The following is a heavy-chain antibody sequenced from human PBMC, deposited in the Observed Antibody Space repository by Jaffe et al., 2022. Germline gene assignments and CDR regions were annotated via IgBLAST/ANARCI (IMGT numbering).Heavy chain of an antibody. Sequence: QVQLQQWGAGLLKPSETLSLTCAVYGGSFSGYYWSWIRQPPGKGLEWIGEINHSGSTNYNPSLKSRVTISVDTSKNQFSLKLSSVTAADTAVYYCARVPYYYGSGSFFDYWGQGTLVTVSS. CDR3: ARVPYYYGSGSFFDY. CDR1: GGSFSGYY. V-gene: IGHV4-34*01. D-gene: IGHD3-10*01. J-gene: IGHJ4*02. CDR2: INHSGST.